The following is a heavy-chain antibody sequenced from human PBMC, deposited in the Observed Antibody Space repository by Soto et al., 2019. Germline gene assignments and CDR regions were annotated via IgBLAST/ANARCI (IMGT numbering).Heavy chain of an antibody. CDR2: IYYSGSA. D-gene: IGHD7-27*01. Sequence: QVQLQESGPGLVKPSQTLSLTCTVSGGSISSGGYYWSWIRQHPGKGLEWIGYIYYSGSAYYNPSLKSRVTISVDTSKNQFSLKLSSVTAADTAVYYCARGTGEWANWFDPWGQGTLVTVSS. CDR1: GGSISSGGYY. V-gene: IGHV4-31*03. CDR3: ARGTGEWANWFDP. J-gene: IGHJ5*02.